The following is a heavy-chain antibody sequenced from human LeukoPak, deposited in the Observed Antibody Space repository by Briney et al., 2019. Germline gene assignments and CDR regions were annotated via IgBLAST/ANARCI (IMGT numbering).Heavy chain of an antibody. CDR2: ISYDGSNK. J-gene: IGHJ1*01. Sequence: PGRSLRLSCAASGFTFSSYAMHWVRQAPAKGLERVAVISYDGSNKYYADSVKGRFTISRDNSKNTLYLQMSSLRAEDTAVYYCAKDDYYDSTGYFRHWGQGTLVTVSS. CDR1: GFTFSSYA. V-gene: IGHV3-30-3*01. D-gene: IGHD3-22*01. CDR3: AKDDYYDSTGYFRH.